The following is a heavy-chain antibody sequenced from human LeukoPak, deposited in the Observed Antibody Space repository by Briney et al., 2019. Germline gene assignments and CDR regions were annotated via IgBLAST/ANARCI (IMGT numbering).Heavy chain of an antibody. V-gene: IGHV4-59*08. Sequence: SETLSLTCTVSGGSISRNYWNWIRQPPGKGLEWIGNIYYTETTNYNPSLKSRVSISVDTPKNQFSLKLSSVTAADTAVYYCARGARAGYNLEPFDYWGQGTLVTVSS. CDR1: GGSISRNY. D-gene: IGHD5-24*01. CDR3: ARGARAGYNLEPFDY. J-gene: IGHJ4*02. CDR2: IYYTETT.